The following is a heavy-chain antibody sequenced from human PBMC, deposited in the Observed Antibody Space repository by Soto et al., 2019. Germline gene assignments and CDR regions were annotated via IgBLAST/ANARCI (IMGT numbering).Heavy chain of an antibody. CDR3: ATGFLSGGYCANGVCYHFDY. D-gene: IGHD2-8*01. Sequence: QVQLVESGGGVVQPGGSLRLSCAASGFTFSRYGMHWVRQAPGKGLEWVAVMSYDGNNKYYADSVKGRFTVSRDNSRNTQYLQMNSLKVEDTAVYFCATGFLSGGYCANGVCYHFDYWGQGTPVTVSS. CDR1: GFTFSRYG. V-gene: IGHV3-30*03. J-gene: IGHJ4*02. CDR2: MSYDGNNK.